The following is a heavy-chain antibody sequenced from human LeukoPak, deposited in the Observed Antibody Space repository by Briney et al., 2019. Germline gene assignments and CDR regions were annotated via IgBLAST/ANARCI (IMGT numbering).Heavy chain of an antibody. CDR3: AKDAGFDY. Sequence: GGSLRLSCAASGFTFSSYGMHWVRQAPGKGLEWVAVISDDGSNKYYADSVKGRFTISRDNSKNTLYLQMNSLRAEDTAVYYCAKDAGFDYWGQGTLVTVSS. CDR2: ISDDGSNK. CDR1: GFTFSSYG. V-gene: IGHV3-30*18. J-gene: IGHJ4*02.